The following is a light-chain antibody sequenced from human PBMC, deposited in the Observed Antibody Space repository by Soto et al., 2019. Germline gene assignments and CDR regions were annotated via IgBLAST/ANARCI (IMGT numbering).Light chain of an antibody. Sequence: QSALTQPPSASGSPGQSVTISCTGTSSDVGAYNYVSWYQQHPGKAPKLMIYEVSKRPSGVPDRFSGSKSGNTASLTVSGLQAEEEADYYCSSYASSNDFVFGGGTKLTVL. CDR2: EVS. CDR3: SSYASSNDFV. CDR1: SSDVGAYNY. V-gene: IGLV2-8*01. J-gene: IGLJ2*01.